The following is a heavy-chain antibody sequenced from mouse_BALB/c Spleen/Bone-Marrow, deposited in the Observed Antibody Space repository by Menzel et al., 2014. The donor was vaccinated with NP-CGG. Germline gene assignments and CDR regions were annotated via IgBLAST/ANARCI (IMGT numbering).Heavy chain of an antibody. Sequence: EVQLVESGGGLVQPGGSRKLSCAASGFTFSSFGMHWVRQAPERGLEWVAYISSGSSTIFYADTVKGRFTISRDNPKNTLFLQMTSLRSEDTAMYYCARGGNGEDFDYWGQGTTLTVSS. CDR1: GFTFSSFG. V-gene: IGHV5-17*02. CDR2: ISSGSSTI. J-gene: IGHJ2*01. CDR3: ARGGNGEDFDY.